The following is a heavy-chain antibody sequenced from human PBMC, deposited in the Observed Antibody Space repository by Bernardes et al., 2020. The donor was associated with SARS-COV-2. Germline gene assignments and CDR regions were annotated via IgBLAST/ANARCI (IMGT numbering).Heavy chain of an antibody. CDR2: ISYDGSNK. J-gene: IGHJ6*02. D-gene: IGHD3-9*01. V-gene: IGHV3-30*18. CDR3: AKDITYYDILTGYIKGYYYYYGMDV. Sequence: VGSLILSCAASGFTFSSYGMHWVRQAPGQGLEWVAVISYDGSNKYYADSVKGRFTISRDNSKNTLYLQMNSLRAEDTAVYYCAKDITYYDILTGYIKGYYYYYGMDVWGQGTTVTVSS. CDR1: GFTFSSYG.